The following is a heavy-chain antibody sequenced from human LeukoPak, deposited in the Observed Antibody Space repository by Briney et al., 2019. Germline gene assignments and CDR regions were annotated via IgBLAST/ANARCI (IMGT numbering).Heavy chain of an antibody. J-gene: IGHJ4*02. CDR1: GYRFTSYW. Sequence: KSGESLKISCKGSGYRFTSYWIGWVRQMPGKGLEWMGIIYPGDSDTRYSPSFQGQVTISADKSISTAYLQWSSLKASDTAMYYCARHSDYYDSSGYYGYWGQGTLVTASS. CDR3: ARHSDYYDSSGYYGY. CDR2: IYPGDSDT. D-gene: IGHD3-22*01. V-gene: IGHV5-51*01.